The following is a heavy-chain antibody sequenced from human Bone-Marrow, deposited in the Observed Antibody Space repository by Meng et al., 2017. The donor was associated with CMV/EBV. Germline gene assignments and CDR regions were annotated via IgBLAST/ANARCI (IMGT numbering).Heavy chain of an antibody. CDR2: VNSRSSDI. CDR1: GVTVRRCK. J-gene: IGHJ4*02. V-gene: IGHV3-21*01. D-gene: IGHD5-18*01. Sequence: TSGVTVRRCKMNRDRRGRGKGLKWVSAVNSRSSDIYYADSVKGRFTMSRDNAKNSRYLQMNSLRAEDKAVYYCAKAIGYSYAGGNYWGQGTLVTVSS. CDR3: AKAIGYSYAGGNY.